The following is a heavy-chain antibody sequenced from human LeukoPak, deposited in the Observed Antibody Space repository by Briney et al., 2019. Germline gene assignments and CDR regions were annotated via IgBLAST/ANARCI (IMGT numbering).Heavy chain of an antibody. D-gene: IGHD2-15*01. V-gene: IGHV2-70*04. CDR2: IDWAVDK. J-gene: IGHJ5*02. CDR1: GFSLSTSGLR. Sequence: SGPTLVNPTQTLTLTCTFSGFSLSTSGLRVSWIRQPPGKALEWLARIDWAVDKLYSTSLKTRLTISKDTSNNQVVLTMTNMDPVDTATYYCARIVAYCSGGSCYDGGFDPWGQGTLVTVSS. CDR3: ARIVAYCSGGSCYDGGFDP.